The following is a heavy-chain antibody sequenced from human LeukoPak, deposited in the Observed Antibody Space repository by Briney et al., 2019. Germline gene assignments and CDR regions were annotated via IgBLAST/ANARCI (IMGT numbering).Heavy chain of an antibody. J-gene: IGHJ4*02. Sequence: GGSLRLSCAASGFTFSSYAMSWFRQAPGKGLEWVAGISGSGIGGRTHYADSVKGRCTISRDNSKNTLYLQMNSLRVEDTAVYYCAKGRGQGFDYWGQGTLVTVSS. CDR3: AKGRGQGFDY. V-gene: IGHV3-23*01. CDR1: GFTFSSYA. CDR2: ISGSGIGGRT. D-gene: IGHD3-10*01.